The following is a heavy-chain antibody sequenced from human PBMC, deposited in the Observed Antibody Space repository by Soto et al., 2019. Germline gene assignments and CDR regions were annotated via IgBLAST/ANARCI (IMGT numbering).Heavy chain of an antibody. CDR1: GFTFSDYT. Sequence: EVQLLESGGGLVQPGGSLRLSCVASGFTFSDYTMSWVRQAPGKGLEWVSVIKSSDYTTFYADPVKGRFTVSRDDSKNPVYLEINRLRAEDPGPKYWAKDGTGTGGGDCWGQGTLVTVSP. J-gene: IGHJ4*02. V-gene: IGHV3-23*01. CDR3: AKDGTGTGGGDC. CDR2: IKSSDYTT. D-gene: IGHD7-27*01.